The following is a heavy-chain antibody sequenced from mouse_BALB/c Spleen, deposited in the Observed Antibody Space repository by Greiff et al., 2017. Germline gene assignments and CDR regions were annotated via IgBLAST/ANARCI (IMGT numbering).Heavy chain of an antibody. CDR3: ARYYGSSYPFDY. J-gene: IGHJ2*01. V-gene: IGHV1-7*01. CDR2: INPSTGYT. Sequence: QVQLQQSGAELAKPGASVKMSCKASGYTFTSYWMHWVKQRPGQGLEWIGYINPSTGYTEYNQKFKDKATLTADKSSSTAYMQLSSLTSEDSAVYYCARYYGSSYPFDYWGQGTTLTVSS. D-gene: IGHD1-1*01. CDR1: GYTFTSYW.